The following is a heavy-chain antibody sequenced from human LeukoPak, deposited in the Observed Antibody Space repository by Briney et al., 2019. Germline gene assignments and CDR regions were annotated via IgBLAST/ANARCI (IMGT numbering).Heavy chain of an antibody. CDR2: IYTSGST. CDR1: GGSISSYY. CDR3: ARESIAARGLYYYYYMDV. D-gene: IGHD6-6*01. V-gene: IGHV4-4*07. J-gene: IGHJ6*03. Sequence: KPSETLSLTCIVSGGSISSYYWSWIRQPAGKGLEWIGRIYTSGSTNYNPSLKSRVTISVDTSKNQFSLKLSSVTAADTAVYYCARESIAARGLYYYYYMDVWGKGTTVTVSS.